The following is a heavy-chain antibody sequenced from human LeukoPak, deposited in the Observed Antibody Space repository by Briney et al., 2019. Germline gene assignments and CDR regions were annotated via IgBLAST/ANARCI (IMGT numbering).Heavy chain of an antibody. V-gene: IGHV3-49*03. CDR1: GFTFGDYA. CDR2: IRSKAYGGTT. J-gene: IGHJ4*02. CDR3: TRGMYGSGSYYFLY. Sequence: PGGSLRLSCTASGFTFGDYAMSWFRQAPGKGLEWVGFIRSKAYGGTTEYAASVKGRFTISRDDSKSIAYLQMNSLKTEDTAAYYCTRGMYGSGSYYFLYWGQGTLVTVSS. D-gene: IGHD3-10*01.